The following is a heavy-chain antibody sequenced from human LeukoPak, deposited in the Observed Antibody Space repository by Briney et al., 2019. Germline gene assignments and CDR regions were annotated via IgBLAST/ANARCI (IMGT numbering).Heavy chain of an antibody. J-gene: IGHJ3*02. CDR3: ARVGGMATVNNAAFDI. D-gene: IGHD4-4*01. V-gene: IGHV1-2*02. CDR1: GFTFTAYY. CDR2: INPNSGDT. Sequence: ASVKVSCKASGFTFTAYYMHWVRQAPGQGLEWMGWINPNSGDTNYAQNFQGRVTMTRDTSISTAYMELSRLRSDDTAVYYCARVGGMATVNNAAFDIWGQGTMVTVSS.